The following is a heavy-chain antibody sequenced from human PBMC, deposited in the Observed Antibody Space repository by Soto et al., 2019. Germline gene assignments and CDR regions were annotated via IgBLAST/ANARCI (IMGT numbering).Heavy chain of an antibody. J-gene: IGHJ6*02. Sequence: ASVKVSCKASGYTFTGYYMHWVRQAPGQGLEWVGWINPNTGGTNYAQKFKGRVTLTRDTSIRIVYMELSRLRSDDTAVFYCARDGAIFPDYYYGMDVWGQGTTVTVSS. D-gene: IGHD3-3*01. V-gene: IGHV1-2*02. CDR3: ARDGAIFPDYYYGMDV. CDR2: INPNTGGT. CDR1: GYTFTGYY.